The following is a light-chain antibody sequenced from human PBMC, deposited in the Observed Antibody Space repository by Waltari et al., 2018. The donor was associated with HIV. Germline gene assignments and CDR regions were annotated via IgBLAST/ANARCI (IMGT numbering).Light chain of an antibody. CDR1: NSNVGKNY. CDR2: SND. V-gene: IGLV1-47*01. CDR3: ASWDDALSSWL. Sequence: QSGLRQPPSTSRPPGQRVVISCSGSNSNVGKNYVSWFQQLPGAAPRLLIYSNDRRPSGGPDRFTAAKSGSSASLVISGLRSDDEAEYFCASWDDALSSWLFGGGTKLTVL. J-gene: IGLJ6*01.